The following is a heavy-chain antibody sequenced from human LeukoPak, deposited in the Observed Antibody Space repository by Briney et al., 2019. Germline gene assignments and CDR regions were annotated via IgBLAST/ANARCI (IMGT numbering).Heavy chain of an antibody. Sequence: PGGSLRLSCAASGFTFSSYAMHWVRQAPGKGLEWVAVISYDGSNKYYADSVKGRFTISRDNSKNTLYLQMNSLRAEDTAVYYCARDRYYDFWSGYFTSPYRYYYYYGMDVWGQGTTVTVSS. CDR1: GFTFSSYA. V-gene: IGHV3-30-3*01. CDR3: ARDRYYDFWSGYFTSPYRYYYYYGMDV. CDR2: ISYDGSNK. D-gene: IGHD3-3*01. J-gene: IGHJ6*02.